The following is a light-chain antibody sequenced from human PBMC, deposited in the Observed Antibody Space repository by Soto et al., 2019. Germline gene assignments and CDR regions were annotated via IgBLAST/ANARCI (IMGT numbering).Light chain of an antibody. Sequence: QSALTQPPSASGSPGQSVTISCTGTSSDVGGYNYVSWYQQHPGKAPQLMIYEVSKRPSGVPDRFSGSKSGNTASLTVSGLQAEDEADYYCSSYAGSNNVVFGGGTQLTV. CDR2: EVS. V-gene: IGLV2-8*01. J-gene: IGLJ2*01. CDR1: SSDVGGYNY. CDR3: SSYAGSNNVV.